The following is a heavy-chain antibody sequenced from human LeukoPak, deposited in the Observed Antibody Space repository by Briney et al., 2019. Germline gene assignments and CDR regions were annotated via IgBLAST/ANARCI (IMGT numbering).Heavy chain of an antibody. Sequence: PGGSLRLSCAASGFTFSTYWMSWVRQASGKGLEWVANINKDGSLKYYVDSVKVRFTFSRDNAKNSLYLQMNSLRAEDTDVYYCARVFTYGFDYWGQGPLVTVSS. CDR1: GFTFSTYW. CDR3: ARVFTYGFDY. D-gene: IGHD2-21*01. V-gene: IGHV3-7*05. J-gene: IGHJ4*02. CDR2: INKDGSLK.